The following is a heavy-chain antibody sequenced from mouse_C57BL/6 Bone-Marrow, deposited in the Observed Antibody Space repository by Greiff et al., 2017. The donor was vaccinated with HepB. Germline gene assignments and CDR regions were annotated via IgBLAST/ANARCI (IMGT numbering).Heavy chain of an antibody. V-gene: IGHV1-53*01. CDR2: INPSNGGT. Sequence: VQLQQPGTELVKPGASVKLSCKASGYTFTSYWMHWVKQRPGQGLEWIGNINPSNGGTNYNEKFKSKATLTVDKSSSTAYMQLSSLTSEDSAVYYSAREAIYYDYWYFDVWGTGTTVTVSS. D-gene: IGHD2-4*01. J-gene: IGHJ1*03. CDR1: GYTFTSYW. CDR3: AREAIYYDYWYFDV.